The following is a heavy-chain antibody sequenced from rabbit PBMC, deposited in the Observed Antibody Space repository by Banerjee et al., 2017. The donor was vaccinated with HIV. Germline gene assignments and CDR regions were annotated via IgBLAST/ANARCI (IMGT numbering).Heavy chain of an antibody. CDR3: VRETETYAGYTGYAYYFNL. D-gene: IGHD6-1*01. CDR1: GIDFSTHG. V-gene: IGHV1S47*01. Sequence: QEQLEESGGGLVKPEGSLTLSCKTSGIDFSTHGISWVRQAPGKGLEWIAYIYPEHVNIDYASWVNGRFTISLDNAQNTVTLQMTSLTAADTATYFCVRETETYAGYTGYAYYFNLWGPGTLV. CDR2: IYPEHVNI. J-gene: IGHJ4*01.